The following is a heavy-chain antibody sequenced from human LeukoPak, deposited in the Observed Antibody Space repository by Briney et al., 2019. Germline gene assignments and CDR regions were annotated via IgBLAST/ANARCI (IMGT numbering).Heavy chain of an antibody. Sequence: SVKVSCKASGGTFSSYAISWVRQAPGQGLEWMGGIIPIFGTANYAQKFQGRVTITAGKSTSTAYMELSSLRSEDTAVYYCARGGGSGRWGSAFDMWGQGTMVTVSS. V-gene: IGHV1-69*06. CDR3: ARGGGSGRWGSAFDM. D-gene: IGHD6-19*01. CDR2: IIPIFGTA. J-gene: IGHJ3*02. CDR1: GGTFSSYA.